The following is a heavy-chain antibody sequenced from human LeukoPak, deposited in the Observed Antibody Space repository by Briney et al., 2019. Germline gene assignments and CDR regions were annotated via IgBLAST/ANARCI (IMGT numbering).Heavy chain of an antibody. Sequence: SETLSLTCSVSGYSISSGYYWGWIRQPPGKGLEWIGSMFRSGTTYYNPSLKSRVTISIDMSKNQLSLSLSSVTAADTAVYYCGRDRRAVAGPAFDYWGQGTLVTVSS. CDR2: MFRSGTT. CDR1: GYSISSGYY. D-gene: IGHD6-19*01. CDR3: GRDRRAVAGPAFDY. V-gene: IGHV4-38-2*02. J-gene: IGHJ4*02.